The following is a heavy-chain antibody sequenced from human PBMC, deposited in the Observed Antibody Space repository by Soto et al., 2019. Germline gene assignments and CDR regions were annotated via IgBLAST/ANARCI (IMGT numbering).Heavy chain of an antibody. Sequence: SETLSLTCTVSGASISSSTYYWGWIRQPPGKGLEWIGSIYYSGSTYYNPSLKSRVTISADTSKNQFSLKLSSVAAADTAVYYCATGRGGVERQGRAWFDYWGQGALVTVSS. D-gene: IGHD1-1*01. CDR2: IYYSGST. CDR3: ATGRGGVERQGRAWFDY. CDR1: GASISSSTYY. V-gene: IGHV4-39*01. J-gene: IGHJ4*02.